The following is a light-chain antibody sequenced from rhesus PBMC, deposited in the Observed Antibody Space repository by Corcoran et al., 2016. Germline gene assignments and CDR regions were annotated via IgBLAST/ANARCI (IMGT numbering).Light chain of an antibody. J-gene: IGKJ4*01. Sequence: DIQMTQSPSSLSASVGDTVTITCRASQGISSYLNWLQQKPGKAPKLLIYAATTLQSGVPSRFSGSGSGTDFPLPISILQPEDFATYYCQQYKSYPLTFGGGTKVEIK. CDR3: QQYKSYPLT. V-gene: IGKV1-28*02. CDR1: QGISSY. CDR2: AAT.